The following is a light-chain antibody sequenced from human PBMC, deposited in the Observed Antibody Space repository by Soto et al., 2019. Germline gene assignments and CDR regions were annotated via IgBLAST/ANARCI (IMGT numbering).Light chain of an antibody. V-gene: IGKV3-20*01. Sequence: DIVLTQSPGTLSLSPGQRATLSCRASQSISSTFLAWYQQKPGQAPRLLIHGASTRATGFPARFSGSGSGTDFTLTISRLEPEDFAVYHCHQYGGSPPTFGQGTKVDIK. CDR3: HQYGGSPPT. J-gene: IGKJ1*01. CDR1: QSISSTF. CDR2: GAS.